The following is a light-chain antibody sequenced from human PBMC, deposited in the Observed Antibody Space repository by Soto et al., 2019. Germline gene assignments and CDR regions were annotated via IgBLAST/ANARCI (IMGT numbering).Light chain of an antibody. CDR1: SSDIGLYEY. Sequence: QSVLTQPASVSGSPGQSITISCTGTSSDIGLYEYVSWYQQHPGKAPKLMIYEVSNRPSGVSNRFSGSKSGNTASLTISGLQAEDEADYYCSSYTRSTSLYVFGTGTKVTVL. CDR3: SSYTRSTSLYV. J-gene: IGLJ1*01. V-gene: IGLV2-14*01. CDR2: EVS.